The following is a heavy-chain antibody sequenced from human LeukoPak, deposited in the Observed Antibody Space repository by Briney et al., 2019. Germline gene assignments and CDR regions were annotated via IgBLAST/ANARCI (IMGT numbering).Heavy chain of an antibody. Sequence: SETLSLTCTVSGGSISSYYWSWIRQPPGKGLEWIGYIYYSGSTNYNPSLKSRVTISVDTSKNQFSLKLSSVTAADTAVYYCARGPYSSGWFSSWFDPWGQGTLVTVSS. J-gene: IGHJ5*02. D-gene: IGHD6-19*01. V-gene: IGHV4-59*01. CDR3: ARGPYSSGWFSSWFDP. CDR2: IYYSGST. CDR1: GGSISSYY.